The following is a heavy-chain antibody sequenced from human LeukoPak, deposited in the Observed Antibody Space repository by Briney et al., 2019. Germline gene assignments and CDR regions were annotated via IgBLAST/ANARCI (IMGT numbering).Heavy chain of an antibody. V-gene: IGHV1-2*06. CDR1: GYTFTGYY. CDR2: INPNSGGT. Sequence: ASVKVSCKASGYTFTGYYMHWVRQAPGQGLEWMGRINPNSGGTNYAQKFQGGVTMTRDTSISTAYMELSRLRSDDTAVYYCARRGRSYDAFDIWGQGTMVTVSS. J-gene: IGHJ3*02. CDR3: ARRGRSYDAFDI. D-gene: IGHD1-26*01.